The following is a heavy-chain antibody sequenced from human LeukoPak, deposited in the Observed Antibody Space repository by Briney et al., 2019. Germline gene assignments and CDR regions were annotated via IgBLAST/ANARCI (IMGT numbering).Heavy chain of an antibody. CDR1: GFTFSSYA. Sequence: GGSLRLSCAASGFTFSSYAMHWVRQAPGKGLEWVAVISYDGSNKYYADSVKGRFTISRDNSKNTLYLQMNSLRAEDTAVYYCARESRFGFYGSGKKDYWGQGTLVTVSS. J-gene: IGHJ4*02. CDR2: ISYDGSNK. V-gene: IGHV3-30*04. D-gene: IGHD3-10*01. CDR3: ARESRFGFYGSGKKDY.